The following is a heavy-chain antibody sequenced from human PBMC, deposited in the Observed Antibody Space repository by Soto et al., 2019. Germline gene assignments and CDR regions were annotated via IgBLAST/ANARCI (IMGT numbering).Heavy chain of an antibody. Sequence: PGGSLRLSCAASGFTFSSYWMQWVRQAPGKGLVWVSRINNDGSSTSYAESVKGRFTISRDNAKSTLYLEMSSLRAGDTAVYYCARDPLIGDTDYGLDVWGQGTTVTVSS. CDR1: GFTFSSYW. J-gene: IGHJ6*02. CDR2: INNDGSST. D-gene: IGHD2-21*01. CDR3: ARDPLIGDTDYGLDV. V-gene: IGHV3-74*01.